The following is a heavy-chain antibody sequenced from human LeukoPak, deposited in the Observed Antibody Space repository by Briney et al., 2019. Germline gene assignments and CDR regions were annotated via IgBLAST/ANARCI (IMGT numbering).Heavy chain of an antibody. Sequence: SETLSLTCTVSGGSISSYYWSWIRQPPGKGLEWIGYIYYSGSTNYNPSLKSRVTISVDTSKNQFSLKLSSVTAADTAVYYCARCSRAGSINCNYWGQGTLVTVSS. CDR2: IYYSGST. D-gene: IGHD3-10*01. V-gene: IGHV4-59*01. J-gene: IGHJ4*02. CDR3: ARCSRAGSINCNY. CDR1: GGSISSYY.